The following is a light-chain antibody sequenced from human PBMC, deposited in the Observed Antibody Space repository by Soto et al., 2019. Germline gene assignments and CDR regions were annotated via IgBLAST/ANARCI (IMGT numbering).Light chain of an antibody. V-gene: IGKV1-5*01. Sequence: IRVSQSPSSLSASVGDRVSLTCRAGQSVGSFLNWYQQKPGEAPRLLIYATSNLQTGVPSRFSGSGSGTEFSLSISSLQPDDFATYYCQQYNSYGTFGQGTKVDIK. CDR3: QQYNSYGT. CDR2: ATS. J-gene: IGKJ1*01. CDR1: QSVGSF.